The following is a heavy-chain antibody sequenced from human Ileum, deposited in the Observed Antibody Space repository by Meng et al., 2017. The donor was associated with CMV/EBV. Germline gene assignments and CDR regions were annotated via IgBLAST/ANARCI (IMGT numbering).Heavy chain of an antibody. CDR2: INPNTGVT. D-gene: IGHD1-26*01. CDR1: GYTFTGYY. V-gene: IGHV1-2*02. Sequence: ASVKVSCKASGYTFTGYYIHWVRQAPGQGLQGMGRINPNTGVTKYVENFRGRVTMTRGTSASTAYMELSSLRSDDTAMYDCARGGGGGSRSSCSENCYFGMDVWGQGTTVTVSS. CDR3: ARGGGGGSRSSCSENCYFGMDV. J-gene: IGHJ6*02.